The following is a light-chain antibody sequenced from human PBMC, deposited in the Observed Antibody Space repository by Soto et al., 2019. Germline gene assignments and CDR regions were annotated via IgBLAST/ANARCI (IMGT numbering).Light chain of an antibody. CDR3: AAYAGSRV. J-gene: IGLJ3*02. CDR2: EVS. CDR1: SSDVGGNNY. Sequence: QSVLTQPPSASGSPGQSVAISCTGTSSDVGGNNYVSWYQQYPGRAPKLLIYEVSKRPSGVPGRFSGSKSGNTASLTVSGLQADDEADYYCAAYAGSRVFGGGTKLTVL. V-gene: IGLV2-8*01.